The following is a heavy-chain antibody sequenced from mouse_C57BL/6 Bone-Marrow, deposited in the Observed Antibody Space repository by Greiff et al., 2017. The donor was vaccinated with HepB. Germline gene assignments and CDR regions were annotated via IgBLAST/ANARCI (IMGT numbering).Heavy chain of an antibody. CDR3: ARCRQLRPYYFDY. D-gene: IGHD3-2*02. CDR2: IYPRDGST. J-gene: IGHJ2*01. V-gene: IGHV1-78*01. CDR1: GYTFTDHT. Sequence: QVQLQQSDAELVKPGASVKISCKVSGYTFTDHTIHWMKQRPEQGLEWIGYIYPRDGSTKYNEKFKGKATLTADKSSSKAYMQLNILTSEDSAVYFCARCRQLRPYYFDYWGQGTTLTVSS.